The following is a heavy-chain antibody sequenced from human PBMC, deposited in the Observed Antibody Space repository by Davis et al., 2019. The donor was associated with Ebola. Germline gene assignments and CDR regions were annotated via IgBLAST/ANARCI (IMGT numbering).Heavy chain of an antibody. CDR3: ARDRIAGSSSFSYYYGMDV. V-gene: IGHV4-61*01. Sequence: SETLSLTCTVSGGSVSSGSYYWSWIRQPPGKGLEWIGYIYYSGSTNYNPSLKSRVTISVDTSKNQFSLKLSSVTAADTAVYYCARDRIAGSSSFSYYYGMDVWGQGTTVTVSS. CDR1: GGSVSSGSYY. J-gene: IGHJ6*02. CDR2: IYYSGST. D-gene: IGHD6-6*01.